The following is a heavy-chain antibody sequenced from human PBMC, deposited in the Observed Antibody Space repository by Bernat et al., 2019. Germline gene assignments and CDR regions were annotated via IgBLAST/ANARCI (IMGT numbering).Heavy chain of an antibody. CDR1: GGSFSGYY. CDR2: INHSGST. D-gene: IGHD3-3*01. V-gene: IGHV4-34*01. CDR3: ARARYYDFWSGYLDNWFDP. Sequence: QVQLQQWGAGLLKPSETLSLTCAVYGGSFSGYYWSWIRQPPGKGLEWIGEINHSGSTNYNPSLKSRVTISVYTSKNQFSLKLSSVTAADTAVYYCARARYYDFWSGYLDNWFDPWGQGTLVTVSS. J-gene: IGHJ5*02.